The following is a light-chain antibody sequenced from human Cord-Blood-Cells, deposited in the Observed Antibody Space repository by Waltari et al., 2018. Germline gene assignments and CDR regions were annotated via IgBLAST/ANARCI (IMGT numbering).Light chain of an antibody. CDR1: QSVSSN. J-gene: IGKJ4*01. CDR3: QQYNNWPLT. Sequence: LSVSPGERATLSCRASQSVSSNLAWYQQKPGQAPRLLIYGASTRATGIPARFSGSGSGTEFTLTISSLQSEDFTVYYCQQYNNWPLTFGGGTKVEIK. CDR2: GAS. V-gene: IGKV3-15*01.